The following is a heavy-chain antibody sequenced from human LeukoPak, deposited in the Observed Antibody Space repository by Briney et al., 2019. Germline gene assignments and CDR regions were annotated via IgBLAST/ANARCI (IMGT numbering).Heavy chain of an antibody. CDR3: ARRPRGLITYYFDY. V-gene: IGHV3-7*04. CDR1: GFTFSSYW. CDR2: IKQDGSEK. J-gene: IGHJ4*02. Sequence: GGSLRLSCAASGFTFSSYWMSWVRQAPGKGLEWVANIKQDGSEKYYVDSVKGRFTISRDNANNSLYLQMNSLRAEDTAVYYCARRPRGLITYYFDYWGQGTLSPSPQ. D-gene: IGHD3-10*01.